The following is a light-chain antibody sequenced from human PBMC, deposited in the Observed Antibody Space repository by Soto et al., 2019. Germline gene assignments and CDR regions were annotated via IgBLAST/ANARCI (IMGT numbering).Light chain of an antibody. CDR3: ISYAGSSIGV. Sequence: QPVLTQPPSASGSPGQSVTISCTGTSSDVGAYNYVSWYQQHPGKAPKLMIYDVSKRPSGVPDRFSGSKSGNTASLTVSGLQAEDEADFYCISYAGSSIGVFGGGTQLTVL. V-gene: IGLV2-8*01. CDR2: DVS. CDR1: SSDVGAYNY. J-gene: IGLJ3*02.